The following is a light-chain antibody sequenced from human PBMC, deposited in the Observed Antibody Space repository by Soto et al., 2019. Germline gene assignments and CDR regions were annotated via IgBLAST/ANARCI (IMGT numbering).Light chain of an antibody. CDR1: SSNIGAGYD. V-gene: IGLV1-40*01. CDR2: GNS. Sequence: QSVLTQPPSVSGAPGQRVTISCTGSSSNIGAGYDVHWYQQLPGTAPKLHIYGNSNRPSGVPDRFSGSKSGTSASLAITGLQAEDEADYYCQSYDSSLRALYVFGTGTKVTVL. J-gene: IGLJ1*01. CDR3: QSYDSSLRALYV.